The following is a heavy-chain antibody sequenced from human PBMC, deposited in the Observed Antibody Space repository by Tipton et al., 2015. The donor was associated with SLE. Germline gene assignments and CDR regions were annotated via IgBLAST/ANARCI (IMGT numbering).Heavy chain of an antibody. CDR3: ARGSVRADDY. Sequence: GLVKPSETLSLTCAVYGGSFSGYYWSWIRQSPGKRLEWIGYIYHTGSAGYNPSLNSRATMSLDTSKNQISLKLTSVNDADTAVYYCARGSVRADDYWGQGTLVTVSS. CDR2: IYHTGSA. J-gene: IGHJ4*02. V-gene: IGHV4-59*01. CDR1: GGSFSGYY.